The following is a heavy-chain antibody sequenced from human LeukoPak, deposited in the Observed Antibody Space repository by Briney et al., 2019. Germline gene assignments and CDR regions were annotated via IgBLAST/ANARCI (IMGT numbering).Heavy chain of an antibody. J-gene: IGHJ4*02. V-gene: IGHV3-30*02. D-gene: IGHD3-3*01. Sequence: PGGSLRLSCAASGFTFSSYGMHWVRQAPGKGLEWVAFIRYDGSNKYYADSVKGRFTISRDNSKNTLYLQMNSLRAEDTAVYYCAKAFSSYDFYDYWGQGTLVTVSS. CDR3: AKAFSSYDFYDY. CDR1: GFTFSSYG. CDR2: IRYDGSNK.